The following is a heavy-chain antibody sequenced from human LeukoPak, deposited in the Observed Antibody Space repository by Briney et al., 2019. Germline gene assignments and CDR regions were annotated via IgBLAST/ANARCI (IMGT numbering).Heavy chain of an antibody. V-gene: IGHV1-18*01. CDR1: GYTFTSYG. D-gene: IGHD6-13*01. J-gene: IGHJ4*02. CDR2: ISAYNGNT. CDR3: ARGAIAAAAPYYFDY. Sequence: ASVKVSCKTSGYTFTSYGISWVRQAPGQGLEWMGWISAYNGNTNYAQKLQGRVTMTTDTSTSTAYMELRSLRSDDTAVYYCARGAIAAAAPYYFDYWGQGTLVTVSS.